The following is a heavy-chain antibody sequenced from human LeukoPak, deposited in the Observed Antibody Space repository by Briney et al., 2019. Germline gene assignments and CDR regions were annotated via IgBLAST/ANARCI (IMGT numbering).Heavy chain of an antibody. V-gene: IGHV3-48*04. CDR3: ARYYGSGSYPFYYYYMDV. D-gene: IGHD3-10*01. CDR1: GFTFNSYS. Sequence: GGSLRLSCAASGFTFNSYSMNWFRQAPGKGLEWVSYISSSSSPIYYADSVKGRFTISRDNAKNSLYLQMNSLRAEDTAVYYCARYYGSGSYPFYYYYMDVWGKGTTVTISS. J-gene: IGHJ6*03. CDR2: ISSSSSPI.